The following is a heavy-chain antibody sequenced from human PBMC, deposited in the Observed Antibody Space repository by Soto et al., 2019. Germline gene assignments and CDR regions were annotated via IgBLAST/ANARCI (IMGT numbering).Heavy chain of an antibody. D-gene: IGHD6-6*01. CDR2: IYYSGST. J-gene: IGHJ6*03. CDR1: GGSISSSSYY. Sequence: SETLSLTCTVSGGSISSSSYYWGWIRQPPGKGLEWIGSIYYSGSTYYNPSLKSRVTISVDTSKDQFSLKLSSVTAADTAVYYCARHRVRSSSSRGYYYYYYMDVWGKGTTVTV. V-gene: IGHV4-39*01. CDR3: ARHRVRSSSSRGYYYYYYMDV.